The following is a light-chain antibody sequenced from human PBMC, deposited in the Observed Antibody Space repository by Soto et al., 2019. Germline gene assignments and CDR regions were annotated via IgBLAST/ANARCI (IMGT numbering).Light chain of an antibody. V-gene: IGKV3-20*01. CDR3: QHYNSYSEA. CDR1: QSVSSSY. J-gene: IGKJ1*01. CDR2: GAS. Sequence: DIVLTQSPGTLSLSQGERATLYCRASQSVSSSYLAWYQQKPGQAPRLLIYGASSRATGIPDRFSGSGSGTEFTLTISSLQPDDFATYYCQHYNSYSEAFGQGTKVDIK.